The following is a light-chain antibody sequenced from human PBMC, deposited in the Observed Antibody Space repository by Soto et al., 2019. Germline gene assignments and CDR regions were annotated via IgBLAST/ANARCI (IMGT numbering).Light chain of an antibody. J-gene: IGKJ1*01. Sequence: EIVLTQSPGTLSLSPGERATLSCRASQSVSSSYLAWYQQKPGQAPRLLIYGGSSRATGIPDRFSGSGSGTDFTLTISRLEPEDFAVYYCHQYGSSPPTFGQGTKVDIK. CDR1: QSVSSSY. CDR2: GGS. V-gene: IGKV3-20*01. CDR3: HQYGSSPPT.